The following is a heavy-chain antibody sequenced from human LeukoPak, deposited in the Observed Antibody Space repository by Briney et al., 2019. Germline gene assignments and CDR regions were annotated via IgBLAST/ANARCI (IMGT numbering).Heavy chain of an antibody. V-gene: IGHV3-53*01. Sequence: GGSLRLSCAASGFTVSSNYMSWVRQAPGKGLEWVSVIYSGGSTYYADSVKGRFTISRDNSKNTLYLQMNSLRAEDTAVYYCARDRQYSSGSDDAFDIWGQGTMVTASS. J-gene: IGHJ3*02. CDR1: GFTVSSNY. CDR2: IYSGGST. CDR3: ARDRQYSSGSDDAFDI. D-gene: IGHD3-22*01.